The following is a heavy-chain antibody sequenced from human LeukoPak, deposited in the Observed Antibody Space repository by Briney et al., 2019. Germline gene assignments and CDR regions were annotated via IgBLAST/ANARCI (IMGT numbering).Heavy chain of an antibody. Sequence: SETLSLTCTVSGGSISSYYWSWIRQPPGKGLEWIGYIYTSGSTNYNPSLKSRVTISVDTSKNQFSLKLSSVTAADTAVYYCARHLDYDILTGYYGDYYYMDVWGKGTTVTVSS. V-gene: IGHV4-4*09. CDR3: ARHLDYDILTGYYGDYYYMDV. J-gene: IGHJ6*03. D-gene: IGHD3-9*01. CDR2: IYTSGST. CDR1: GGSISSYY.